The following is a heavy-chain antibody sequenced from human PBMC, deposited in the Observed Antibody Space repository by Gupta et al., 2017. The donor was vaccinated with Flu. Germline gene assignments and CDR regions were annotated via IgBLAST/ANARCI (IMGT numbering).Heavy chain of an antibody. V-gene: IGHV4-34*01. D-gene: IGHD6-19*01. CDR3: ARGAVAVQGQYYFDY. CDR1: GGSFSGYY. CDR2: INHSGST. J-gene: IGHJ4*02. Sequence: QVQLQQWGAGLLKPSETLSLTCAVYGGSFSGYYWSWIRQPPGKGLEWIGEINHSGSTNYNPSLKSRVTISVDTSKNQFSLKLSSVTAADTAVYYCARGAVAVQGQYYFDYWGQGTLVTVSS.